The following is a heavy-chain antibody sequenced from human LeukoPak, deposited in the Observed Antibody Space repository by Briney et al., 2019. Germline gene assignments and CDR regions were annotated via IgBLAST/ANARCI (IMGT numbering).Heavy chain of an antibody. CDR1: GFTFSSYA. CDR3: ARGPLRFLEWLLSLYY. CDR2: ISYDGSNK. Sequence: GGSLRLSCAASGFTFSSYAMHWVRQAPGKGLEWVAVISYDGSNKYYADSVKGRFTISRDNSKNTLYLQMNSLRAEDTAVYYCARGPLRFLEWLLSLYYWGQGTLVTVSS. J-gene: IGHJ4*02. V-gene: IGHV3-30-3*01. D-gene: IGHD3-3*01.